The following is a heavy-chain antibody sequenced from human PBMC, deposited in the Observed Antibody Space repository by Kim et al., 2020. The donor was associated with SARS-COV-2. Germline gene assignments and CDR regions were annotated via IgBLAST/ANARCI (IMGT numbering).Heavy chain of an antibody. J-gene: IGHJ6*02. CDR2: ISWNGGII. CDR1: GFRFDDYA. V-gene: IGHV3-9*01. D-gene: IGHD3-10*01. CDR3: AKDADGPWTYTYYHYALDV. Sequence: GGSLRLSCAASGFRFDDYAMLWVRQAPGKGLEWVSFISWNGGIIYYADSVRGRLTVARDNAKNSLFLQMNSLRVEDTAVYYCAKDADGPWTYTYYHYALDVWGQGTTVTVSS.